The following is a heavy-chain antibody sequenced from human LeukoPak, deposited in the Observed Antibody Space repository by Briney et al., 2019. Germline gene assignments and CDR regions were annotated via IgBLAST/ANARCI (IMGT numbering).Heavy chain of an antibody. CDR1: GYSLTELS. Sequence: GASVKVSCKVSGYSLTELSMHWVRQAPGKGLEWMGRFDPEDGETIYAQKFQGRVTMTEDTSTDTAYMELSSLRSEDTAVYYCATVVYYGSELRFDYWGQGTLVTVSS. J-gene: IGHJ4*02. CDR2: FDPEDGET. CDR3: ATVVYYGSELRFDY. D-gene: IGHD3-10*01. V-gene: IGHV1-24*01.